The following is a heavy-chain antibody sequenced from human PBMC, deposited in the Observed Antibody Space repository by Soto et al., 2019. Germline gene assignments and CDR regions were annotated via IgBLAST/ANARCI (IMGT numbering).Heavy chain of an antibody. V-gene: IGHV1-8*01. CDR1: GYTFTSYD. Sequence: GASVKVSCKASGYTFTSYDINWVRQATGQGLEWMGWMNPDSGNTGYAQKFQGRVTMTRNTSISTAYMELSSLRSEDTAVYYCARRGFAVVVPAARYYYYMDVWGKGTTVTVSS. CDR3: ARRGFAVVVPAARYYYYMDV. CDR2: MNPDSGNT. J-gene: IGHJ6*03. D-gene: IGHD2-2*01.